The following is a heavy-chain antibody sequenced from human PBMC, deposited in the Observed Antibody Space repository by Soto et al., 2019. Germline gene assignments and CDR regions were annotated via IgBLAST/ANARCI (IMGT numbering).Heavy chain of an antibody. CDR2: IKGKTDGGTT. Sequence: EVQLVESGGGLVKPGGSLRLSCAASGFTFSDAWMSWVRQAPGAGLEWVGLIKGKTDGGTTDYAAPVKGRFIISRDDSKTTLYLQVNSLKTEDTAVYYCSTSANYYDTRRYRGYFDVWGRGTLVTVSS. CDR3: STSANYYDTRRYRGYFDV. J-gene: IGHJ2*01. V-gene: IGHV3-15*01. D-gene: IGHD3-22*01. CDR1: GFTFSDAW.